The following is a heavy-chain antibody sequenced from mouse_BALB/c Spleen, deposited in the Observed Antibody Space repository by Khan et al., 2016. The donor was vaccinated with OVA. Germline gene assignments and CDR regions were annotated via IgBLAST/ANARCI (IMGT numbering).Heavy chain of an antibody. V-gene: IGHV9-3-1*01. D-gene: IGHD2-14*01. J-gene: IGHJ4*01. CDR2: INTYTGEP. CDR1: GFTFTNYG. Sequence: QIQLVQSGPELKKPGETVQISCKASGFTFTNYGMNWVKQAPGKGLKWMGWINTYTGEPSFADDFKGRFAFSLETSARTAYLHINSLKNEYAATYFCARVGYNGTMDCWGQGTSVTVSS. CDR3: ARVGYNGTMDC.